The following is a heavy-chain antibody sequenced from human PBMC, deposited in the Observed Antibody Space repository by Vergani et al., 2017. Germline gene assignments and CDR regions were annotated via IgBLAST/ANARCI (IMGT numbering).Heavy chain of an antibody. CDR2: SNAGNGNT. CDR3: AKDFFSGYSYGYRLDY. J-gene: IGHJ4*02. V-gene: IGHV1-3*02. D-gene: IGHD5-18*01. CDR1: GYTFTSYA. Sequence: QVQLVQFGAEVKKPGASVKVPCKASGYTFTSYAMHWVRQAPGQRLEWMGWSNAGNGNTKYAQEFQGRVTITRDTSASTAYMELNSLRAEDTAVYYCAKDFFSGYSYGYRLDYWGQGTLVTVSS.